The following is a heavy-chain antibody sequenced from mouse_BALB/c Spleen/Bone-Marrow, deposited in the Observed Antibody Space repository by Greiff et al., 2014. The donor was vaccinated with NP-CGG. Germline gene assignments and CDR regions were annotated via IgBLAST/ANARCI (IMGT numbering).Heavy chain of an antibody. CDR2: INPCNGVT. CDR1: GYSFTDYF. J-gene: IGHJ2*01. V-gene: IGHV1-20*02. Sequence: EVKVEESGPELVKPGASVKISCKASGYSFTDYFMNWVKQSHGKSLEWIGRINPCNGVTFYNQNFKGKATLTVDKSSSTAHMELLSLASEDSAVYYCGRWANWGQGTTLTVSS. CDR3: GRWAN.